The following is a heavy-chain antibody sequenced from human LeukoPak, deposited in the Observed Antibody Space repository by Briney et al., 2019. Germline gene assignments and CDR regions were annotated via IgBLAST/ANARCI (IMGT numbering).Heavy chain of an antibody. Sequence: SETLSLTCTVSGGSISSSSYYWGWIRQPPGKGLEWIGSIYYSGSTYYNPSLKSRVTISVDRSKNQFSLKLSSVTAADTAVYYCASDCSGGSCWSLDAFDIWGQGTMVTVSS. CDR3: ASDCSGGSCWSLDAFDI. CDR1: GGSISSSSYY. D-gene: IGHD2-15*01. V-gene: IGHV4-39*07. J-gene: IGHJ3*02. CDR2: IYYSGST.